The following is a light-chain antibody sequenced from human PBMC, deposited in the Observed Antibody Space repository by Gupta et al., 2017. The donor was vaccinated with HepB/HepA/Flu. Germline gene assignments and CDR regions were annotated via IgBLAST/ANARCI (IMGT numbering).Light chain of an antibody. CDR3: QQYYSTPDT. V-gene: IGKV4-1*01. Sequence: DIVMNQSPDSLAVSLGERAHIHCQSSQSVLYSSNNKNYLAWYQQKPGQPPKLLIYWASTRESGVPDRFSGSGSGTDFTLTISSLQAEDVAVYYCQQYYSTPDTFGQGTKLEIK. J-gene: IGKJ2*01. CDR1: QSVLYSSNNKNY. CDR2: WAS.